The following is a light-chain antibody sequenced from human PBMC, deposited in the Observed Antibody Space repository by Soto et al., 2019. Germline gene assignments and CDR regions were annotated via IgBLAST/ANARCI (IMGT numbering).Light chain of an antibody. CDR3: CSYAGSSTPFYV. Sequence: QSVLPQPASVSGSPGQSITISCTGTSSDVGSYNLVSWYQQHPGKAPKLMIYEVSKRPSGVSNRFSGSKSGNTASLTISGLQAEDEADYYCCSYAGSSTPFYVFGTGTKVTVL. CDR2: EVS. J-gene: IGLJ1*01. CDR1: SSDVGSYNL. V-gene: IGLV2-23*02.